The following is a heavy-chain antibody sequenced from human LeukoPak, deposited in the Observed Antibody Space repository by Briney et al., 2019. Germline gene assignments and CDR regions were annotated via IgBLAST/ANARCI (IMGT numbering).Heavy chain of an antibody. CDR3: ARGPVSSGYYYAFDI. V-gene: IGHV4-61*02. D-gene: IGHD3-22*01. CDR1: GGSISSGSYY. J-gene: IGHJ3*02. Sequence: SQTLSLTCTVSGGSISSGSYYWSWIRQPAGKGLEWIGRIYTSGSTNYNPSLKSRVTISVDTSKNQFSLKLSSVTAADTAVYYCARGPVSSGYYYAFDIWGQGTMVTVSS. CDR2: IYTSGST.